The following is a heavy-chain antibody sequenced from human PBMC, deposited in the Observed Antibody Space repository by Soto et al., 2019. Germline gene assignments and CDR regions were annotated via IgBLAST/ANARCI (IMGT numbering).Heavy chain of an antibody. Sequence: GGSLRLSWAASGFTFSNAWMSWVRQAPGKGLEWVGRIKSKTDGGTTDYAAPVKGRFTISRDDSKNTLYLQMNSLKTEDTAVYYCTTVGRRGYSYRLDYWGQGTLVTVSS. V-gene: IGHV3-15*07. CDR2: IKSKTDGGTT. J-gene: IGHJ4*02. D-gene: IGHD5-18*01. CDR3: TTVGRRGYSYRLDY. CDR1: GFTFSNAW.